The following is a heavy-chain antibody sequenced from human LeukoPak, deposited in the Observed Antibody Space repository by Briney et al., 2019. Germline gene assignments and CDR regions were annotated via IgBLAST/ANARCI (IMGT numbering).Heavy chain of an antibody. Sequence: GGSLRLSCSASGFTFSTYAMHWVRQAPGEGLEYVSAISSNGGSTYYADSVKGRFTISRDNSKNTLYLQMSSLRVEDTAMYYCVNGDQSSWYRTLLYWGQGTLVTVSS. CDR3: VNGDQSSWYRTLLY. V-gene: IGHV3-64D*06. CDR2: ISSNGGST. D-gene: IGHD6-13*01. J-gene: IGHJ4*02. CDR1: GFTFSTYA.